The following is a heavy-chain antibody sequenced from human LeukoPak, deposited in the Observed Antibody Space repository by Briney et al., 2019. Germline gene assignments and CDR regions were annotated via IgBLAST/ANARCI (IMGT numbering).Heavy chain of an antibody. CDR2: IRYDGSNK. J-gene: IGHJ3*02. V-gene: IGHV3-30*02. Sequence: GGSLRLSCAASGFAFSASGMHWVRQAPGKGLDWVAFIRYDGSNKYYADSVKGRFTISRDNSKNTLYLQMNSLRAEDTAVYYCAKGWYSSSWYDAFDIWGQGTMVTVSS. CDR1: GFAFSASG. CDR3: AKGWYSSSWYDAFDI. D-gene: IGHD6-13*01.